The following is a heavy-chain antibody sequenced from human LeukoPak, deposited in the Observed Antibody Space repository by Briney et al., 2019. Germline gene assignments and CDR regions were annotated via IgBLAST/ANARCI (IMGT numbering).Heavy chain of an antibody. Sequence: VSVKVSCKASGYTFTSYYMHWVRQAPGQGLEWMGIINPSGGSTSYAQKFQGRVTMTRDTSTSAVYMELSSLRSEDTAVYYCAREPSIAARALDYWGQGTLVTVSS. CDR2: INPSGGST. CDR1: GYTFTSYY. CDR3: AREPSIAARALDY. J-gene: IGHJ4*02. V-gene: IGHV1-46*01. D-gene: IGHD6-6*01.